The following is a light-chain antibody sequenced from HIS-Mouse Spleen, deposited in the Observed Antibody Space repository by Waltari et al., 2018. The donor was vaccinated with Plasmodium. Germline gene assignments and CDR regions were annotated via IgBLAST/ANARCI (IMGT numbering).Light chain of an antibody. CDR1: QSVSSN. CDR3: QQYNNWSFT. V-gene: IGKV3-15*01. Sequence: EIVMTQSPATLPVSPGEQATLSCRASQSVSSNLAWYQQKPGQAPRLLIYGSSTRATGIPARFSGSGSGTEFTLTISSLQSEDFAVYYCQQYNNWSFTFGPGTKVDIK. J-gene: IGKJ3*01. CDR2: GSS.